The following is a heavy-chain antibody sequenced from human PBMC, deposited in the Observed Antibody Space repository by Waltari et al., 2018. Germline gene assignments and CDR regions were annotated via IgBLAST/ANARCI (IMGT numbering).Heavy chain of an antibody. Sequence: QLQLQESGPGLVKASETLSLTCTVSGDSISSSSYYWGWVRQPPGKGLEWIGNMYYGGSTYNNPSLKCRGTISGDTSKSQFPRKLGSVTAADTSMYYCVRHARTTSCGKHCDHWGQGMLVTVSP. D-gene: IGHD2-21*01. V-gene: IGHV4-39*01. CDR1: GDSISSSSYY. J-gene: IGHJ4*02. CDR2: MYYGGST. CDR3: VRHARTTSCGKHCDH.